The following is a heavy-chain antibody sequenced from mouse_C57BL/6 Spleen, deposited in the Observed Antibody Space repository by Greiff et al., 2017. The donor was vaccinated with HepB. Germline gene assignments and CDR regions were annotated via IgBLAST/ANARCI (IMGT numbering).Heavy chain of an antibody. CDR3: TRERVTTDYYAMDY. D-gene: IGHD1-1*01. Sequence: EVKVVESGEGLVKPGGSLKLSCAASGFTFSSYAMSWVRQTPEKRLEWVAYISSGGDYIYYADTVKGRFTISRDNARNTLYLQMSSLKSEDTAMYYCTRERVTTDYYAMDYWGQGTSVTVSS. CDR1: GFTFSSYA. V-gene: IGHV5-9-1*02. J-gene: IGHJ4*01. CDR2: ISSGGDYI.